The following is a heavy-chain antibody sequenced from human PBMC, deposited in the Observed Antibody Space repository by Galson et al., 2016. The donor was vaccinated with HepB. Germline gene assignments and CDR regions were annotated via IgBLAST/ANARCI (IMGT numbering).Heavy chain of an antibody. CDR3: ARSGEPS. J-gene: IGHJ5*02. D-gene: IGHD4-17*01. Sequence: SLRLSCAASGFTFDIYAMSWVRQAPGKGLEWVANINQDGIEKYYVGSVEGRFTISRDNAKKSLYLQMDSLRAEDTAVYYCARSGEPSWGQGTLVTVSS. CDR1: GFTFDIYA. V-gene: IGHV3-7*01. CDR2: INQDGIEK.